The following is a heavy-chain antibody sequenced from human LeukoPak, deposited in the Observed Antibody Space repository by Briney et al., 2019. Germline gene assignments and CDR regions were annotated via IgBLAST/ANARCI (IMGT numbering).Heavy chain of an antibody. V-gene: IGHV3-21*01. CDR1: GFTFSSYS. D-gene: IGHD3-22*01. CDR2: ISSSSSYI. Sequence: GGSLRLSCAASGFTFSSYSMNWVRQAPGKGLEWVSSISSSSSYIYYADSVKGRFTISRDNAKNSPYLQMNSLRAEDTAVYYCARQYSSGYYPLDYWGQGTLVTVSS. CDR3: ARQYSSGYYPLDY. J-gene: IGHJ4*02.